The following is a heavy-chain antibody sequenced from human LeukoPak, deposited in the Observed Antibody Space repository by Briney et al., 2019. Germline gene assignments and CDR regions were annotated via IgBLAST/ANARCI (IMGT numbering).Heavy chain of an antibody. V-gene: IGHV1-8*01. D-gene: IGHD4-17*01. CDR1: VYTFTIYD. Sequence: ASVNVSFKASVYTFTIYDINWVRQATGQGVEWMGWMNPNSGNTGYAQKFQGSVTMTRNTSISTAYMELSSLRSEDTAVYYCARGMTTVTPKDWGQGTLVTVSS. CDR3: ARGMTTVTPKD. CDR2: MNPNSGNT. J-gene: IGHJ4*02.